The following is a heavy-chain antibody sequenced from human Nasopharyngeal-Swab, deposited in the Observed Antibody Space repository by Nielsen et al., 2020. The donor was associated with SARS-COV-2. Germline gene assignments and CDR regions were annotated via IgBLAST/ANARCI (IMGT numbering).Heavy chain of an antibody. Sequence: ASVKVSCRASGYTFTSYAMHWVRQAPGQRLEWMGWINAGNGNTKYSQKFQGRVTITADESTSTAYMELSSLRSEDTAVYYCASANPTSDIVVVPAAKYYYYYYMDVWGKGTTVTVSS. D-gene: IGHD2-2*01. CDR2: INAGNGNT. J-gene: IGHJ6*03. CDR1: GYTFTSYA. CDR3: ASANPTSDIVVVPAAKYYYYYYMDV. V-gene: IGHV1-3*01.